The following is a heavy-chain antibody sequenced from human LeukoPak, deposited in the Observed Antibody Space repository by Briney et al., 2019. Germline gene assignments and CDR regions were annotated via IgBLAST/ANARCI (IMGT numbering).Heavy chain of an antibody. D-gene: IGHD6-13*01. CDR2: SSAYNGNT. V-gene: IGHV1-18*01. CDR3: ARDRQQLVLPFDY. Sequence: GASVKVSCKASVDTFTGHGISWVRQAPGQGLEWMGWSSAYNGNTNYAQKFQGRVTMITDTSTSTAYMELRSLRSDDTAVYYCARDRQQLVLPFDYWGQGTLVTVSS. CDR1: VDTFTGHG. J-gene: IGHJ4*02.